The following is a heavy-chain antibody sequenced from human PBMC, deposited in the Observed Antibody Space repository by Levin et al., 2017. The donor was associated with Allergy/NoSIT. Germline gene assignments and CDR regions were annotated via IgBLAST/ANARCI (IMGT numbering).Heavy chain of an antibody. Sequence: GESLKISCAASGFTFSSYAMSWVRQAPGKGLEWVSVIVGSGGTTYYADSVKGRFTISRDNSKNTVYLQMNSLRAEDTAIYYCARLLRYYYGLDVWGQGTTVTVSS. D-gene: IGHD2-21*02. V-gene: IGHV3-23*01. CDR3: ARLLRYYYGLDV. CDR2: IVGSGGTT. J-gene: IGHJ6*02. CDR1: GFTFSSYA.